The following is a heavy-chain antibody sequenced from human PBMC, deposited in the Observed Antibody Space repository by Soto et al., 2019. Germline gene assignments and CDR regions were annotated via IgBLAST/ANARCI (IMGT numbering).Heavy chain of an antibody. D-gene: IGHD2-15*01. Sequence: QVQLQESGPGLVKPSGTLSLTCAVSGDSISSSNWWSWVRQPPGKGLEWIGEIYHSGSTNYNPSLKSRVTISVDKSKNQFSLKLSSVTAADTAVYCCAREGCSGGSCYGFDYWGQGTLVTVSS. CDR1: GDSISSSNW. CDR2: IYHSGST. V-gene: IGHV4-4*01. J-gene: IGHJ4*02. CDR3: AREGCSGGSCYGFDY.